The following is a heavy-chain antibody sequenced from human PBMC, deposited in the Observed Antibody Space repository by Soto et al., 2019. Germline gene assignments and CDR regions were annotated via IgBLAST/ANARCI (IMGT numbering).Heavy chain of an antibody. D-gene: IGHD1-1*01. CDR3: AGVGERRIRKHAFDI. J-gene: IGHJ3*02. CDR1: GGTFSSYA. CDR2: IIPIFGTA. V-gene: IGHV1-69*13. Sequence: GASVKVSCKASGGTFSSYAISWVRQAPGQGLEWMGGIIPIFGTANYAQKFQGRVTITADESTSTAYMELSRLRSEDTAVYYCAGVGERRIRKHAFDIWDQGTLVTVSS.